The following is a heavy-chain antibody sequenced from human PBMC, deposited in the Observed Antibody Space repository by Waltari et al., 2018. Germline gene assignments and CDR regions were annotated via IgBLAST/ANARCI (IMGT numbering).Heavy chain of an antibody. CDR3: AKEIRPNDY. CDR2: ISISGGKR. V-gene: IGHV3-23*01. CDR1: GLTFSTSA. J-gene: IGHJ4*02. Sequence: EVQLLESGGGLVQPGGSLRLSCVVSGLTFSTSAMSWVRKAPGKGLDGVSSISISGGKRYYGDSVRGRFTISRDNSKNALYLQMNSLRAEDTAVYYCAKEIRPNDYWGQGTLVTVSS.